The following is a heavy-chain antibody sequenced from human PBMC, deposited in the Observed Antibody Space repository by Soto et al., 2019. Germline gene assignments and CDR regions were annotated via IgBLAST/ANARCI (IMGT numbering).Heavy chain of an antibody. CDR2: IYYSGST. V-gene: IGHV4-30-4*01. J-gene: IGHJ6*02. D-gene: IGHD3-3*01. CDR3: ARDNILGILYGGMEV. CDR1: GVSISSGDYY. Sequence: PWETLSLTCTVSGVSISSGDYYWSWIRQPPGKGLEWIGYIYYSGSTYYNPSLKSRVTISVDTSKNQFSLKLSSVTAADTAVYYCARDNILGILYGGMEVWGQGTTVTVSS.